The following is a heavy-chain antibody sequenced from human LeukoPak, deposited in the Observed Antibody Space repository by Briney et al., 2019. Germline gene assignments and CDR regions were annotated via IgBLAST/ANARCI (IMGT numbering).Heavy chain of an antibody. CDR2: INTKTGRT. Sequence: ASVKVSCKTSGYSFTDYYIHWVRQAPGHGLEWMAWINTKTGRTSSARKFQGRVTMTRDPSITTVYMDMAWLTSDDTAIYFCARADFIDAGPYLIGPWGQGTLVTVSS. V-gene: IGHV1-2*02. J-gene: IGHJ5*02. CDR1: GYSFTDYY. CDR3: ARADFIDAGPYLIGP. D-gene: IGHD3-3*01.